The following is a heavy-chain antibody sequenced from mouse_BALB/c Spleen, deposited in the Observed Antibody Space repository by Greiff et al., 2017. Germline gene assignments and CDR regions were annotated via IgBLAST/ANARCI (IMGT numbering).Heavy chain of an antibody. J-gene: IGHJ3*01. CDR1: GFTFSDYY. CDR2: ISDGGSYT. CDR3: ADSGFAY. Sequence: EVQGVESGGGLVKPGGSLKLSCAASGFTFSDYYMYWVRQTPEKRLEWVATISDGGSYTYYPDSVKGRFTISRDNAKNNLYLQMSSLKSEDTAMYYCADSGFAYWGQGTLVTVSA. D-gene: IGHD3-1*01. V-gene: IGHV5-4*02.